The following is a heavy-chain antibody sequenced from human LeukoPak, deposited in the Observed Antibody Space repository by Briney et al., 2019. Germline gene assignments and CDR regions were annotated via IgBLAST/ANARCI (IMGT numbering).Heavy chain of an antibody. CDR2: ISSSGSTI. J-gene: IGHJ4*02. V-gene: IGHV3-48*03. Sequence: PGGSLRLSCAASGFTFSSYEMKWVRQAPGKGREWVPYISSSGSTIYYADSVKRRFTISRDNAKNSLYLQMNSLRAEDTAVYYCASTNYYDSSGYWARFDYWGQGTLVTVSS. CDR1: GFTFSSYE. CDR3: ASTNYYDSSGYWARFDY. D-gene: IGHD3-22*01.